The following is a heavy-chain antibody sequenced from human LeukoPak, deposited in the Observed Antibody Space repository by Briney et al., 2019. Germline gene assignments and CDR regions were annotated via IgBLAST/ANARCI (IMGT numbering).Heavy chain of an antibody. Sequence: ASVKVSCKVSGYTLTELSMHWVRQAPGQGLEWMGWMSPDSGDTGYAHKFQGRVTITRNTSITTAYMELRSLTFEDTAVYYCARVRLRNGYNWFDPWGQGTLVTVSS. J-gene: IGHJ5*02. CDR2: MSPDSGDT. V-gene: IGHV1-8*03. CDR1: GYTLTELS. D-gene: IGHD3-3*01. CDR3: ARVRLRNGYNWFDP.